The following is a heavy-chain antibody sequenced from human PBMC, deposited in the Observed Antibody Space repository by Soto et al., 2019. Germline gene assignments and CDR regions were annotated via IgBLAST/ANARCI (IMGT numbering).Heavy chain of an antibody. D-gene: IGHD6-19*01. CDR3: ARENLGFRDSSGWYWNKAYYYYGMDV. V-gene: IGHV6-1*01. CDR2: TNYRSKWYN. Sequence: SQTLSLTCAISGDSVSSNSAAWNWIRQSPSRGLEWLGRTNYRSKWYNDYAVSVKSRITINPDTSKNQFSLHLSSVTPEDTAIYDCARENLGFRDSSGWYWNKAYYYYGMDVWGQGTTVTVSS. J-gene: IGHJ6*02. CDR1: GDSVSSNSAA.